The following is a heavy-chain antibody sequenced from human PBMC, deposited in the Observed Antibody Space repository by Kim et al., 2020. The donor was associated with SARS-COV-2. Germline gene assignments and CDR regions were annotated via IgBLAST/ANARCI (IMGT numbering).Heavy chain of an antibody. CDR2: INPSGGST. CDR3: ARGMRTYYYDSSGYYYNY. Sequence: ASVKVSCKASGYTFTSYYMHWVRQAPVQGLEWMGIINPSGGSTSYAQKFQGRVTMTRDTSTSTVYMELSSLRSEDTAVYYCARGMRTYYYDSSGYYYNYWGQGTLVTVSS. J-gene: IGHJ4*02. D-gene: IGHD3-22*01. V-gene: IGHV1-46*01. CDR1: GYTFTSYY.